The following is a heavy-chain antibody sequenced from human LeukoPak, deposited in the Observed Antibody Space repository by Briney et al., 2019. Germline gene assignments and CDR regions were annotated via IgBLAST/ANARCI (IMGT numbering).Heavy chain of an antibody. J-gene: IGHJ4*02. CDR2: IIPILGIA. V-gene: IGHV1-69*04. D-gene: IGHD4-17*01. CDR1: GGTCSIYA. CDR3: ARFSLYGDYSPFDY. Sequence: ASVTVSFKGSGGTCSIYAISWVRQAPGQGLEWMGRIIPILGIANYAQKFQGRVTITADKSTSTAYMEPSSLRSEDTAVYYCARFSLYGDYSPFDYWGQGTLVTVSS.